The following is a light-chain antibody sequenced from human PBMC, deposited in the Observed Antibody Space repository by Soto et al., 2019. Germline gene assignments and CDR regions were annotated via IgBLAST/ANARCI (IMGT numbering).Light chain of an antibody. CDR1: QSISNY. CDR2: AAS. Sequence: DIQMTQSPSSLSASVGDRVTITCRASQSISNYLNWYQQKPGKAPKLLIYAASSLQGGVPSRFSGSGSGTDFTLTITSLHPEDFATYFRQQSFSTPYTFVQGTKLEIK. CDR3: QQSFSTPYT. V-gene: IGKV1-39*01. J-gene: IGKJ2*01.